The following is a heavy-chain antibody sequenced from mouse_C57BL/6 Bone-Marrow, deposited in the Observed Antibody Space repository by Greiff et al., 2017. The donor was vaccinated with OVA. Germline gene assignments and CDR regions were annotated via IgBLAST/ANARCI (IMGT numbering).Heavy chain of an antibody. J-gene: IGHJ2*01. CDR2: INPNTGGP. Sequence: EVQLQQSGPELVKPGASVKISCKASGYTFTDSYMNWVKQSPGKSLEWIGDINPNTGGPSYNQKFKGKATLTVDKSSSTAYMELRSLTSEDSAVYYCADLFPLGYWGQGTTLTVSS. V-gene: IGHV1-26*01. CDR1: GYTFTDSY. CDR3: ADLFPLGY. D-gene: IGHD1-1*01.